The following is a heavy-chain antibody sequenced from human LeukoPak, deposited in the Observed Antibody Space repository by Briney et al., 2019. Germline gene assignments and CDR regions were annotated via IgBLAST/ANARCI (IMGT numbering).Heavy chain of an antibody. D-gene: IGHD4-11*01. CDR2: INHSGST. Sequence: SETLSLTCAVYGGSFSVYYWSWIRQPPGKGLEWIGEINHSGSTNYNPSLKSRVTISVDTSKNQFSLKLSSVTAADTAVYYCAGYSNPYYYYYGMDVWGQGTTVTVSS. J-gene: IGHJ6*02. CDR3: AGYSNPYYYYYGMDV. CDR1: GGSFSVYY. V-gene: IGHV4-34*01.